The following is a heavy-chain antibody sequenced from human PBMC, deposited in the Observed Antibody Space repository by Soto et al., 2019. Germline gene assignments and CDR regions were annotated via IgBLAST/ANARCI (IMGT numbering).Heavy chain of an antibody. J-gene: IGHJ6*02. Sequence: QAQWVQSGAEVKKPGASVKVSCKASGYTFYSHSISWVRQAPGQGLGWMGRINGDYGNTQYAQKFRGRVTMTTDTSTTTVYMELTNLRSDDTAVYYCARCIQGDYYYGMDVWGQGTTVTVSS. CDR3: ARCIQGDYYYGMDV. D-gene: IGHD5-18*01. CDR2: INGDYGNT. V-gene: IGHV1-18*01. CDR1: GYTFYSHS.